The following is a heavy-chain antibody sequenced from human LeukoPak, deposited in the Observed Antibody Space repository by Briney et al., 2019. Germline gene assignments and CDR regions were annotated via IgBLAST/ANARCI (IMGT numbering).Heavy chain of an antibody. CDR2: INSDESST. V-gene: IGHV3-74*01. CDR1: GCTFNSYW. Sequence: QPGGSLRLSCAVSGCTFNSYWMYWVRQAPGKGLVLVSGINSDESSTTYADSVKGRFTISRDNAKNTLHLQMNSLRAEDTSVYYCARDGSGGFDYWGQGTLVTVSS. CDR3: ARDGSGGFDY. J-gene: IGHJ4*02. D-gene: IGHD2-2*03.